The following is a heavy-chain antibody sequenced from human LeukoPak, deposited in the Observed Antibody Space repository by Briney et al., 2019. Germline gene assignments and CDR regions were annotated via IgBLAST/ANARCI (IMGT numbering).Heavy chain of an antibody. J-gene: IGHJ6*03. CDR3: ARGCRPYYYDSSGPTYYYYMDV. V-gene: IGHV1-8*01. Sequence: VASVKVSCKASGYTFISYDINWVRQATGQGLEWMGWMNTNSGNTGYAQKFQGRVTMTRNTSISTAYMELSSLRSEDTAVYYCARGCRPYYYDSSGPTYYYYMDVWGKGTTVTVSS. D-gene: IGHD3-22*01. CDR1: GYTFISYD. CDR2: MNTNSGNT.